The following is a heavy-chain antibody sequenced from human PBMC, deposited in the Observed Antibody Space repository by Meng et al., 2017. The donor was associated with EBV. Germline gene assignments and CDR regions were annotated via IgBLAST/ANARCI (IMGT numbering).Heavy chain of an antibody. J-gene: IGHJ5*02. V-gene: IGHV4-61*01. CDR1: GGSVNNESYY. CDR2: IYYTGST. CDR3: ARGDYTNYPRWFDP. Sequence: QVQLQESGPGLVKPPEXLPLTCTVSGGSVNNESYYWGWIPQPPGKGLEYICYIYYTGSTNYNSSLKSRVTISLDKSKNQFSLKLTSLTAADTAIYYCARGDYTNYPRWFDPWGQGTLVTVSS. D-gene: IGHD4-11*01.